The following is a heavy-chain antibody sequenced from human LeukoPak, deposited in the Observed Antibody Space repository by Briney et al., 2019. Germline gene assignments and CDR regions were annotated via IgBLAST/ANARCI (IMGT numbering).Heavy chain of an antibody. D-gene: IGHD1-26*01. Sequence: GGSLRLSCAASGFTFSSYWMHWVRQAPGKGLVWVSRINSDGSSTSYADSVKGRFTISRDNAKNTLYLQMNSLRAEDTAVYYCASGAGGWELLTKSTFDYWGQGTLVTVSS. V-gene: IGHV3-74*01. J-gene: IGHJ4*02. CDR2: INSDGSST. CDR3: ASGAGGWELLTKSTFDY. CDR1: GFTFSSYW.